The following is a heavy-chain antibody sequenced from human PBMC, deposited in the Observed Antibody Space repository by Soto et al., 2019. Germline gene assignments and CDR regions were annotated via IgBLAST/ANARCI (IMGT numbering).Heavy chain of an antibody. CDR1: GFAFSNFA. J-gene: IGHJ4*02. CDR3: AKSFSSNWYDYFNY. CDR2: ISGSGDST. Sequence: EVQVLESGGGLVQPGGSLRLSCAASGFAFSNFAMSWVRQAPGKGLEWVSAISGSGDSTYYTDSVKGRSTISRDISKNTLYLQMHSLRAEDTALYYCAKSFSSNWYDYFNYWGQGTLVTVSS. D-gene: IGHD6-13*01. V-gene: IGHV3-23*01.